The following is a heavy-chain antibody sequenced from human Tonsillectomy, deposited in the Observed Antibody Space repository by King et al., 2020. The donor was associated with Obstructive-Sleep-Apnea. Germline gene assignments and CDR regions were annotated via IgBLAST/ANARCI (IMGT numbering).Heavy chain of an antibody. CDR2: ISYSGST. J-gene: IGHJ4*02. CDR3: ASERYIDSSSTSEERVDY. D-gene: IGHD3-9*01. CDR1: GGSISSGGYY. V-gene: IGHV4-31*03. Sequence: QVQLQESGPGLVKPSQTLSLTCTVSGGSISSGGYYWTWIRQHPGKGLEWIGYISYSGSTNYNPSLESRVTISVDTSKNQFSLNLSSVTAADTAVYYCASERYIDSSSTSEERVDYWGQGTLVTVSS.